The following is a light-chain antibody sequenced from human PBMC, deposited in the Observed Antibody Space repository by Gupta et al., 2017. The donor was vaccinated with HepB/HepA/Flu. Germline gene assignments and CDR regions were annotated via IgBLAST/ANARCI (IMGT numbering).Light chain of an antibody. CDR2: EVS. Sequence: QSALTQPPSASGSPGQSGTISCTGTSSNVGGYNYVSWYPQHPGNAPKLMLYEVSKRPSGVPDRFSGSKSGNTASLTVAGLQAEDEADYYCSSLAGSNNVGVFGGGTKRTVL. V-gene: IGLV2-8*01. CDR1: SSNVGGYNY. CDR3: SSLAGSNNVGV. J-gene: IGLJ3*02.